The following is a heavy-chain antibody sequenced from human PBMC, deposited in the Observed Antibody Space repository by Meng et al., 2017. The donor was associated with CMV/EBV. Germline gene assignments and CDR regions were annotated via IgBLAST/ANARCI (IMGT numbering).Heavy chain of an antibody. CDR1: GGSFSGYY. CDR3: ARADYDSSGYYGWFDP. D-gene: IGHD3-22*01. Sequence: GSLRLSCAVYGGSFSGYYWSWIRQPPGKGLEWIGEINHSGSTNYNPSLKSRVTISVDTSKNQFSLKLSSVTAADTAVYYCARADYDSSGYYGWFDPWGQGTLVTVSS. CDR2: INHSGST. V-gene: IGHV4-34*01. J-gene: IGHJ5*02.